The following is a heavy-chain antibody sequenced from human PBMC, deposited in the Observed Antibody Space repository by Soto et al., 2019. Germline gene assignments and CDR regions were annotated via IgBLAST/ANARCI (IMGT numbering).Heavy chain of an antibody. CDR1: GFLVNSAY. CDR2: INSDGST. CDR3: ARSGYSFAWGY. Sequence: EVPLVESGGGLIPPGGSLRLSCAASGFLVNSAYMTWVRQAPGKGLEWLSMINSDGSTLYAESVKGRFTISRDNSKNRLDLQMNSRRAEDTAMYYCARSGYSFAWGYWGQGTLVIVTS. V-gene: IGHV3-53*01. J-gene: IGHJ4*02. D-gene: IGHD5-18*01.